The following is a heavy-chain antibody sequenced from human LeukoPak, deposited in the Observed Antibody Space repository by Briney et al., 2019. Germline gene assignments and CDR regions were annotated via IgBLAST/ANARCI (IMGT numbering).Heavy chain of an antibody. CDR2: ISGTGGNT. Sequence: GGSLRPSCAASGFTFSSYAMSWVRQAPGKGLEWVSGISGTGGNTYYADSVKGRFSTSRDNAKNTLYLKMNSLRAEDTAVYYCATGRLVGAPDYWGQGTLVTVSS. CDR3: ATGRLVGAPDY. V-gene: IGHV3-23*01. J-gene: IGHJ4*02. CDR1: GFTFSSYA. D-gene: IGHD1-26*01.